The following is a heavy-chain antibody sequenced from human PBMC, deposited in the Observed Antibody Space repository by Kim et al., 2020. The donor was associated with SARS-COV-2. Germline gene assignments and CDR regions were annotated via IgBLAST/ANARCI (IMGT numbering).Heavy chain of an antibody. J-gene: IGHJ5*02. Sequence: GGSLRLSCAASGFTFSSYAMSWVRQAPGKGLEWVSAISGSGGSTYYADSVKGRFTISRDTSKNTLYLQMNSLRAEDTDVYYCAKQTYGYSSGEGLFDPWGQGSPVTVSS. V-gene: IGHV3-23*01. D-gene: IGHD6-19*01. CDR3: AKQTYGYSSGEGLFDP. CDR2: ISGSGGST. CDR1: GFTFSSYA.